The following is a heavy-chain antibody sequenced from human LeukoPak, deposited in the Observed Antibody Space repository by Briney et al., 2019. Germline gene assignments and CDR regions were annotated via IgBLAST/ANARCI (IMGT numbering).Heavy chain of an antibody. CDR3: ARAHYASSNIKVPFDV. J-gene: IGHJ6*04. CDR2: IDPSAGST. Sequence: ASVKVSCKASGYTFTNYHMHWVRQAPGQGLEWMGVIDPSAGSTTYAQKFQGRVTMTRDTATSTVYMELSSLRSDDTAVYYCARAHYASSNIKVPFDVWGKGTTVTVSS. CDR1: GYTFTNYH. D-gene: IGHD3-22*01. V-gene: IGHV1-46*01.